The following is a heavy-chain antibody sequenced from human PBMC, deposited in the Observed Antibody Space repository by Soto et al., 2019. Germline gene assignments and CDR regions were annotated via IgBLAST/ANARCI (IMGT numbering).Heavy chain of an antibody. CDR3: AKVGVYYDSSGYYFFDS. V-gene: IGHV3-23*01. Sequence: PGGSLRLSCAASGFTFSSYAMSWVRQAPGKGLEWVSAISGSGGSTYYADSVKGRFTISRDNSKNTLYLQMNSLRAEDTAVYYCAKVGVYYDSSGYYFFDSWGQGTLVPVSP. CDR2: ISGSGGST. CDR1: GFTFSSYA. J-gene: IGHJ4*02. D-gene: IGHD3-22*01.